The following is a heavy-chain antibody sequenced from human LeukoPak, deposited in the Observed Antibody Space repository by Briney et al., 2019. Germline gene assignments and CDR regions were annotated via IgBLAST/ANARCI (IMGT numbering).Heavy chain of an antibody. CDR2: IYPGDSDT. J-gene: IGHJ4*02. CDR3: ARHDGSGPFDY. Sequence: PGESLKISCKGPGYSFDSQWIGWVRQMPGKGLEWMGIIYPGDSDTKYSPSFEGQVTMSADKSISTAYLQWRSLKASDTAIYYCARHDGSGPFDYWGQGTLVTVSS. V-gene: IGHV5-51*01. D-gene: IGHD1-1*01. CDR1: GYSFDSQW.